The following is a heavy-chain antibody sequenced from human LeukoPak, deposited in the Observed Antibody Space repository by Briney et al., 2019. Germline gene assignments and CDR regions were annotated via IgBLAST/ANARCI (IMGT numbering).Heavy chain of an antibody. Sequence: PGGSLRLSCEASGFTVSSYYMSWVRQAPGKGLEWVSGIYSGGSTEYAEAVKGRCTNSRDNSKNTLYLQMNSLRAEDTAVYYCASGFTICGVVAHFDYWGQGTLVTVSS. V-gene: IGHV3-53*01. CDR3: ASGFTICGVVAHFDY. D-gene: IGHD3-3*01. J-gene: IGHJ4*02. CDR2: IYSGGST. CDR1: GFTVSSYY.